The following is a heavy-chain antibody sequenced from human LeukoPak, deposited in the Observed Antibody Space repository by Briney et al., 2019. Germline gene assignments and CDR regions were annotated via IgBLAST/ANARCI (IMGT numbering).Heavy chain of an antibody. CDR3: ARDDSSGLRAYYFEY. V-gene: IGHV3-64*01. CDR1: GFTFSSYA. CDR2: ISSNGGSA. J-gene: IGHJ4*02. D-gene: IGHD3-22*01. Sequence: GGSLRHSCAASGFTFSSYAMHWVRQAPGKGLEYVSAISSNGGSAYYANSVKGRFTISRDISKNTLYLQMGSLRAEDMAVYYCARDDSSGLRAYYFEYWGQGTLVTVSS.